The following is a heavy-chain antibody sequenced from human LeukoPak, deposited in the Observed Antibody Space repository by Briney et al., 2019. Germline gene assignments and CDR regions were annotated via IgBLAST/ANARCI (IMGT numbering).Heavy chain of an antibody. V-gene: IGHV4-39*07. D-gene: IGHD3-22*01. CDR1: GGSISSSSYY. CDR2: IYYSGST. Sequence: SETLSLTCTVSGGSISSSSYYWGWICQPPGKGREWIGSIYYSGSTYYNPSLKSRVTISVDTSKNQFSLNLSSVTAADTAVYFCARDDGSSYPFDYWGQGTLVTVSS. J-gene: IGHJ4*02. CDR3: ARDDGSSYPFDY.